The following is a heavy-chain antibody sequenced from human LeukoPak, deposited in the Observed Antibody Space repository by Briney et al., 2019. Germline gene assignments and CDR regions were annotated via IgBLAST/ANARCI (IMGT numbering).Heavy chain of an antibody. CDR2: IIPIFGTA. J-gene: IGHJ4*02. D-gene: IGHD6-13*01. Sequence: GASVKVSCKASGGTFSSYAISWVRQAPGQGLEWMGGIIPIFGTANYAQKFQGRVTITADESTSTAYMELSSLRSEDTAWYYCAEGSGGGYSSSWKDFDYWGQGTLVTVSS. CDR3: AEGSGGGYSSSWKDFDY. V-gene: IGHV1-69*13. CDR1: GGTFSSYA.